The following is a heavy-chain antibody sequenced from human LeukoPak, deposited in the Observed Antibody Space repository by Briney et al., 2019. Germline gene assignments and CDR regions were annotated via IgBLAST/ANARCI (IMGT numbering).Heavy chain of an antibody. Sequence: PQTLSLTCTVSGGSISSGGYYWSWIRQHPGKGLEWIGYIYYSGSTYYNPSLKSRVTISVDTSKNQFSLKLSSVTAADTAVYYCARDLSGPFDYWGQGTLVTVSS. CDR3: ARDLSGPFDY. CDR1: GGSISSGGYY. D-gene: IGHD2/OR15-2a*01. J-gene: IGHJ4*02. V-gene: IGHV4-31*03. CDR2: IYYSGST.